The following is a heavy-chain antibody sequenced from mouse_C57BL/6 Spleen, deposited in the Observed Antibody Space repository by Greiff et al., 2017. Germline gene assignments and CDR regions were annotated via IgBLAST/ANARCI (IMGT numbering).Heavy chain of an antibody. Sequence: VQLQQSGPELVKPGASVKISCKASGYAFSSSWMNWVKQRPGKGLEWIGRIYPGDGDTNYNGKFKGKATLTADKSSSTAYMQLSSLTSEDSAVYFCARPATKVTTVYFDYWGQGTTLTVSS. V-gene: IGHV1-82*01. D-gene: IGHD2-2*01. CDR3: ARPATKVTTVYFDY. CDR1: GYAFSSSW. J-gene: IGHJ2*01. CDR2: IYPGDGDT.